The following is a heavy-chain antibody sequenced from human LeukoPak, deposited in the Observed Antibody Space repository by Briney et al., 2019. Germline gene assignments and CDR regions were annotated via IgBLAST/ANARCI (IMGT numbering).Heavy chain of an antibody. Sequence: GGSWGSSGEVPGLSVSNNYMSWFRQAPGKGLEWVSVMSDDGSTHYADSVKGRFIVSRDNSKNTFYLQMNSVRVEDTAVYYCARDGGRSGCAHWGQGAVATVSS. V-gene: IGHV3-53*01. CDR1: GLSVSNNY. CDR3: ARDGGRSGCAH. CDR2: MSDDGST. J-gene: IGHJ4*02. D-gene: IGHD3-3*01.